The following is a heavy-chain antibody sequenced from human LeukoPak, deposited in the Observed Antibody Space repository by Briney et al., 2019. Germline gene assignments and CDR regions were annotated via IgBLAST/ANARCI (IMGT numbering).Heavy chain of an antibody. Sequence: GGSLRLSCAASGFTISSYGMYWVRQAPGKRLEWVAVILYDGSNKYYADSVKGRFTISRDNSRNTLYLQMNSLRAEDTAVYYWAKGSVDYYDSSDAFDIWGQGTPVTVSS. J-gene: IGHJ3*02. CDR3: AKGSVDYYDSSDAFDI. D-gene: IGHD3-22*01. CDR2: ILYDGSNK. CDR1: GFTISSYG. V-gene: IGHV3-30*18.